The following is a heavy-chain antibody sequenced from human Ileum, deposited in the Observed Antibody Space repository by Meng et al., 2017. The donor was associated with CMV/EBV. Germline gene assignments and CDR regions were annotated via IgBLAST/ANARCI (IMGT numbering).Heavy chain of an antibody. Sequence: QVPVQESGPGLVKPSETLSLTCTVSGDSISRYFWSWIRQPAGKGLEWIGRINTSGKTTYSPSLKSRVTMSLDTSKNQFSLRLTSVSAADTALYYCARDLIRDDTGSWFDPWGQGTLVTVSS. V-gene: IGHV4-4*07. CDR2: INTSGKT. J-gene: IGHJ5*02. D-gene: IGHD3-16*01. CDR1: GDSISRYF. CDR3: ARDLIRDDTGSWFDP.